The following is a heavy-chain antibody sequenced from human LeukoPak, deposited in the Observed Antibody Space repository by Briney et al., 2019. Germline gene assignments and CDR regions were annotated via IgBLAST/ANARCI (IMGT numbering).Heavy chain of an antibody. Sequence: SVKVSCKASGYTFTSYGINWVRQAPGQGLEWMGWISAYNGITNYAQKLQGRVTMTTDTSTSTAYMELRSLRSDDTAVYYCARVTYDSSGYYPDAFDIWGQGTMVTVSS. CDR2: ISAYNGIT. D-gene: IGHD3-22*01. CDR1: GYTFTSYG. V-gene: IGHV1-18*01. CDR3: ARVTYDSSGYYPDAFDI. J-gene: IGHJ3*02.